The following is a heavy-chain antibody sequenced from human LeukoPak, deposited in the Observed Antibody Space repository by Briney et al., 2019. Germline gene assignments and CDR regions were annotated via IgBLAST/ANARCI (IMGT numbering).Heavy chain of an antibody. V-gene: IGHV5-51*01. D-gene: IGHD5-18*01. CDR1: GYSFTSYW. J-gene: IGHJ5*02. Sequence: GESLKISCKGSGYSFTSYWIGWVRQMPGKGLEWMGIIYPGDSDTRYSPSFQGQVTISADKSNSTAYLQWSSLKASDTAMYYCARRKGYSYGPYNWFDPWGQGTLVTVSS. CDR2: IYPGDSDT. CDR3: ARRKGYSYGPYNWFDP.